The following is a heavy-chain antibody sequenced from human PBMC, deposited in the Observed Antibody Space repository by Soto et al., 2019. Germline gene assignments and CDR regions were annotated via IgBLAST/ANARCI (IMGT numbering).Heavy chain of an antibody. CDR2: IFYTGST. CDR3: ERQGAFAL. V-gene: IGHV4-39*02. J-gene: IGHJ4*02. CDR1: GGSISTTTYY. Sequence: SPQALSLTYTVSGGSISTTTYYWCWIRHPPRKGLEGIGSIFYTGSTYYNPSLKSRLTISVDTSKNHFSLKLSSVTDEVSVVYYCERQGAFALWGQGTLVTVSS.